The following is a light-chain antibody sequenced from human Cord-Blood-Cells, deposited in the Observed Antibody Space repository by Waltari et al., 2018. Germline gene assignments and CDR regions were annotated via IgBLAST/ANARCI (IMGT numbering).Light chain of an antibody. J-gene: IGLJ2*01. CDR2: RNN. CDR3: AAWDDSLSGPV. V-gene: IGLV1-47*01. CDR1: SSNIGSNY. Sequence: QSVLTQPPSASGTPGQRVTISCSGSSSNIGSNYVYWYQQLPGTAPKLLIDRNNRRPSGVPDRFSGSKSGTSAALAISGLRSEDEADYYGAAWDDSLSGPVFGGGTKLTVL.